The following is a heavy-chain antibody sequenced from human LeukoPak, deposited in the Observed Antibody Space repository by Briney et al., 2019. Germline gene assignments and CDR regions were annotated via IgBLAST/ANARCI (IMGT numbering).Heavy chain of an antibody. CDR2: IYYSGST. CDR3: ARRAGGGSGSGGHFDY. D-gene: IGHD6-19*01. V-gene: IGHV4-39*01. Sequence: SETLSLTCTVSGGSISSSSYYWGWIRQPPGKGLEWIGSIYYSGSTYYNPSLKSRVTISVDTSKNQFSLKLSSVTAADTAVYYCARRAGGGSGSGGHFDYWGQGTLVTVSS. CDR1: GGSISSSSYY. J-gene: IGHJ4*02.